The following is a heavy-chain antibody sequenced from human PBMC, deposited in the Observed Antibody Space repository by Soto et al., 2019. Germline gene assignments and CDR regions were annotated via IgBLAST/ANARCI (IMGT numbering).Heavy chain of an antibody. D-gene: IGHD2-15*01. CDR2: LYYSGSA. Sequence: SETLSLTCTVSGGSVSDYYWGWIRQPPGKGLEWIGYLYYSGSATYNPSLKSRVTISVDTSKNQFSLRLNSLTAADTAVYYCARACSGVSCYMTTSYWQYFDYWGQGIQVTVS. V-gene: IGHV4-59*02. CDR1: GGSVSDYY. CDR3: ARACSGVSCYMTTSYWQYFDY. J-gene: IGHJ4*02.